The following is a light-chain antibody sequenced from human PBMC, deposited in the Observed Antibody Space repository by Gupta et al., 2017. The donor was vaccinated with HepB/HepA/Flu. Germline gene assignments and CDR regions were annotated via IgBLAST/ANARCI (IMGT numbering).Light chain of an antibody. CDR2: GAS. CDR3: QQYGSSPLT. V-gene: IGKV3-20*01. J-gene: IGKJ4*01. CDR1: QSVSSSY. Sequence: IVLTQSPATLSLSPGERATLSSRASQSVSSSYLAWYQQKPGQAPRLLIYGASSRATGLPDRFSGSGSGTDVTLTISRLEPEDFAVYYCQQYGSSPLTFGGGTKVEIK.